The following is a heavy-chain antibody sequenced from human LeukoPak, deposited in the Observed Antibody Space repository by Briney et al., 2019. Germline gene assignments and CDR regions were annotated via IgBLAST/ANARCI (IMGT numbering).Heavy chain of an antibody. Sequence: SETLSLTCTVSGGSISSYYWGWIRQPPGKGLEGIGSIYYSGSTYYNPSLKSRVTISVDTSKNQFSLKLSSVTAADTAVYYCARVAYYYDSSGYPPDWGQGTLVTVSS. CDR3: ARVAYYYDSSGYPPD. V-gene: IGHV4-39*07. CDR2: IYYSGST. CDR1: GGSISSYY. J-gene: IGHJ4*02. D-gene: IGHD3-22*01.